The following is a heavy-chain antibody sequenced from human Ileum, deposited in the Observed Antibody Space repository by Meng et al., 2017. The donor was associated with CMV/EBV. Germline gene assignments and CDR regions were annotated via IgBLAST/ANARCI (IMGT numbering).Heavy chain of an antibody. CDR1: GYSFRTYG. Sequence: ASVKVSCKASGYSFRTYGMNWVRQAPGQGPEWMGWMSGYNGNTKYAQRFPGRLTVTTDTSTSAVYLELRSLSSDDSALYYCARSFIFGADARPPYYFGLDVWGQGTTVTVSS. CDR2: MSGYNGNT. J-gene: IGHJ6*02. V-gene: IGHV1-18*01. D-gene: IGHD3-3*02. CDR3: ARSFIFGADARPPYYFGLDV.